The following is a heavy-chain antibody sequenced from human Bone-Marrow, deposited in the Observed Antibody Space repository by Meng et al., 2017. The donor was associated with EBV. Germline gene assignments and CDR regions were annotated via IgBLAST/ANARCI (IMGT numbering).Heavy chain of an antibody. D-gene: IGHD2-21*01. CDR1: GASISSNNW. CDR2: IYHTGST. CDR3: ARRALAGDVSVYFDY. Sequence: QVSLEGSGPGPVKPSGTLSLTCAVSGASISSNNWWSWVRQPPGKGLEWIGEIYHTGSTNYNPSLKSRVTISVDRSKNQLSLKVRSVTAADTAVYYCARRALAGDVSVYFDYWDQGTLVTVSS. V-gene: IGHV4-4*02. J-gene: IGHJ4*02.